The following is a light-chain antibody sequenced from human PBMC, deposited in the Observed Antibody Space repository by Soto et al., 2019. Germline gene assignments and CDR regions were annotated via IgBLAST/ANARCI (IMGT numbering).Light chain of an antibody. CDR1: QSVSSY. CDR2: GAS. Sequence: EIVLTQSPATLSLSPWERATLSCRASQSVSSYLAWYQQKPGQAPRLLIYGASSRATGIPARFSGSGSGTEFTLTIGSLQSEDFGLYYCQQYNDWWTFGQGTKVDIK. CDR3: QQYNDWWT. V-gene: IGKV3-15*01. J-gene: IGKJ1*01.